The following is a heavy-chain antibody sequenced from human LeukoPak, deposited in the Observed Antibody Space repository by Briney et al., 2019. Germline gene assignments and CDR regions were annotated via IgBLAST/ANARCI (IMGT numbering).Heavy chain of an antibody. D-gene: IGHD2-15*01. Sequence: GGSLRLSCAASGFTFSNYAMSWVRQAPGKGLELVSLISGSGGSTNYADSVKGRFSISRGNSKNTVYLQMKSLRADDTALYYCARAPGYCSGGSCYDYWGQGTLVTVSS. V-gene: IGHV3-23*01. CDR3: ARAPGYCSGGSCYDY. J-gene: IGHJ4*02. CDR2: ISGSGGST. CDR1: GFTFSNYA.